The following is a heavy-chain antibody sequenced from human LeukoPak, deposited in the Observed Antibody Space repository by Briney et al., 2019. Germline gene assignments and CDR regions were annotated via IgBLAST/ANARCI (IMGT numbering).Heavy chain of an antibody. CDR2: IYPGDSDT. CDR3: ARQVVLGYSSGWYGY. Sequence: PGESLKICCKGSGYSFTSYWIGWVRQMPGKGLEWMGIIYPGDSDTRYSPSVQGRVTISADKSISTAYLQWSSLKASDTAMYYCARQVVLGYSSGWYGYWGQGTLVTVSS. D-gene: IGHD6-19*01. J-gene: IGHJ4*02. CDR1: GYSFTSYW. V-gene: IGHV5-51*01.